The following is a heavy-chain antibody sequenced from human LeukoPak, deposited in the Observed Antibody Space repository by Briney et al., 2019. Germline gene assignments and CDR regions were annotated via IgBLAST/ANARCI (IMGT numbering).Heavy chain of an antibody. CDR1: GGSISSYY. CDR2: IYYSGST. V-gene: IGHV4-59*01. Sequence: PSETLSPTCTVSGGSISSYYRSWIRQPPGKGLEWIGYIYYSGSTNYNPSPKSRVTISVDTSKNQFSLRLSSVTAADTAVYYCARGVTMIVVVPDVFDIWGGERVVTVSS. CDR3: ARGVTMIVVVPDVFDI. D-gene: IGHD3-22*01. J-gene: IGHJ3*02.